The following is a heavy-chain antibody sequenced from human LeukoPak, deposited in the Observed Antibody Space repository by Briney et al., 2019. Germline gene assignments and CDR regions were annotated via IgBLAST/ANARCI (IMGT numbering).Heavy chain of an antibody. CDR1: GFTFSSYA. V-gene: IGHV3-23*01. D-gene: IGHD5-18*01. CDR2: ISGSGGST. CDR3: AKDTRVDTAMVTGLFDY. Sequence: GGSLRLSCAASGFTFSSYAMSWVRQAPGKGLEWVSAISGSGGSTYYADSVKGRFTSSRDNSKKTPYLQMNSLRAEDTAVYYCAKDTRVDTAMVTGLFDYWGQGPLVSVSS. J-gene: IGHJ4*02.